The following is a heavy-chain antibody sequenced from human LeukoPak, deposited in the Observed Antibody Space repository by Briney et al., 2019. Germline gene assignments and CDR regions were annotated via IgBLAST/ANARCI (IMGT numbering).Heavy chain of an antibody. CDR3: ARSNGWLIDY. V-gene: IGHV3-7*01. CDR1: GFTFSTFW. D-gene: IGHD6-19*01. CDR2: MKQDGTEK. J-gene: IGHJ4*02. Sequence: PGGSLRLSCAASGFTFSTFWMNWVRQAPGKGLEWVANMKQDGTEKNYVDSVKGRFTISRDNAKNSLYLQMNSLRAEDTAVYYCARSNGWLIDYWGQGTLVAVSS.